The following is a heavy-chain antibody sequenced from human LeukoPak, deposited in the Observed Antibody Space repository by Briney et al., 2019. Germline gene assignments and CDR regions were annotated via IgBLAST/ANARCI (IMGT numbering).Heavy chain of an antibody. CDR1: GFSFSNYA. CDR2: ISNSGGTT. D-gene: IGHD5-12*01. V-gene: IGHV3-23*01. Sequence: GGSLRLSCAASGFSFSNYATSCVRQAPGKGLEWVSGISNSGGTTYYADSVKGRFTVSRDNGKNTLSLQMNSLRAEDTAIYYCAKRLSATDDWGQGTLVTVSS. CDR3: AKRLSATDD. J-gene: IGHJ4*02.